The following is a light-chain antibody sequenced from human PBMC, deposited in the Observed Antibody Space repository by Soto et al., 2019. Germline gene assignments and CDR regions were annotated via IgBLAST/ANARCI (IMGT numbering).Light chain of an antibody. CDR2: AAS. CDR3: QQYRSSIT. V-gene: IGKV3-20*01. Sequence: EIVLTQSPGTLSLSPGERATLSCRASQSVSSSYLAWYQQKPGQAPRLLIYAASSRATGIPDRFSGSGSGTDFTLTISRLEPEDFPLYYCQQYRSSITFGQATRLDIK. CDR1: QSVSSSY. J-gene: IGKJ5*01.